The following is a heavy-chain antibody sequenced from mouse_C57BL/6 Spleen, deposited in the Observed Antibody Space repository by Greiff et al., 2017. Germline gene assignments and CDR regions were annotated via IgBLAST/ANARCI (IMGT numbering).Heavy chain of an antibody. CDR2: INPNNGGT. D-gene: IGHD2-3*01. J-gene: IGHJ3*01. Sequence: EVQLQQSGPELVKPGASVKIPCKASGYTFTDYNMDWVKQSHGKSLEWIGDINPNNGGTIYNQKFKGKATLTVDKSSSTAYMELRSLTSEDTAVYYCARKGIDGYSAWFAYWGQGTLVTVSA. CDR3: ARKGIDGYSAWFAY. V-gene: IGHV1-18*01. CDR1: GYTFTDYN.